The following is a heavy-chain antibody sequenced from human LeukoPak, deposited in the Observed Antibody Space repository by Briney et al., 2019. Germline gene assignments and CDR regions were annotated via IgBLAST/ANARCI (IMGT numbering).Heavy chain of an antibody. CDR3: ARAGGGYYDFWSGYYTPFFDY. D-gene: IGHD3-3*01. J-gene: IGHJ4*02. Sequence: SETLSLTCAVYGGSSSGYYWSWIRPPPGKGLEWIGEINHSGSTNYNPSLKSRVTIPVDTSKIQLSLKRSSVTAADTAVYYRARAGGGYYDFWSGYYTPFFDYWGQGTLVTVSS. CDR1: GGSSSGYY. V-gene: IGHV4-34*01. CDR2: INHSGST.